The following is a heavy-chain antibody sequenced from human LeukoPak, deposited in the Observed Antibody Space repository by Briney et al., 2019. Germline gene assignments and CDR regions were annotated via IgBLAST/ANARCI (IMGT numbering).Heavy chain of an antibody. V-gene: IGHV1-24*01. J-gene: IGHJ4*02. CDR2: FDPEDGET. Sequence: ASVKVSCKASGGTFSSYAISWVRQAPGQGLEWMGGFDPEDGETIYAQKFQGRVTMTEDTSTDTAYMELSSLRSEDTAVYYCATALGVTALKFDYWGQGTLVTVSS. D-gene: IGHD4-11*01. CDR3: ATALGVTALKFDY. CDR1: GGTFSSYA.